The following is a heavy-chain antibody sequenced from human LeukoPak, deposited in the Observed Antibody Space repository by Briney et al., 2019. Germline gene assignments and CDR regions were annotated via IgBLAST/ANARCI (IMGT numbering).Heavy chain of an antibody. CDR3: VKEIFRNGFHGLDV. J-gene: IGHJ6*02. D-gene: IGHD5-24*01. CDR1: GFSFSGHW. CDR2: ISPTGSTT. Sequence: QSGGSLRLSCTASGFSFSGHWMHWARQLPGKGLVWVSRISPTGSTTSYADSVKGRFTVSRDNAKNTLYLQVNNLRAEDTAVYYCVKEIFRNGFHGLDVWGQGTTVTVSS. V-gene: IGHV3-74*01.